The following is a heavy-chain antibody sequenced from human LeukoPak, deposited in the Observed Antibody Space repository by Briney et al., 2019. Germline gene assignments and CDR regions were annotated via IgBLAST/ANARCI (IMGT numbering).Heavy chain of an antibody. CDR3: ARYCSGGDCYSKALDY. V-gene: IGHV4-31*03. CDR2: IYYSGST. J-gene: IGHJ4*02. D-gene: IGHD2-15*01. Sequence: SETLSLTCTVSGGSISSGGYYWSWIRQHPGKGLEWIGYIYYSGSTYYNPSLKSRVTISVDTSLNQFSLKLNSVTAADTAVYYCARYCSGGDCYSKALDYWGQGILVTVSS. CDR1: GGSISSGGYY.